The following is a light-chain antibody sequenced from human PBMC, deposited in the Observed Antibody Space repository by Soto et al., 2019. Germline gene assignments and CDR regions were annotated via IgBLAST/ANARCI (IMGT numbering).Light chain of an antibody. J-gene: IGKJ1*01. CDR1: QSVSSY. V-gene: IGKV3-15*01. CDR3: QQYKDWPPR. CDR2: VAS. Sequence: EMVMTQSPATLSVSPGKRVTLSCRASQSVSSYLAWYQQKPGQPPRLLIYVASTRAAGIPARFSGSGSGTEFTLTVSSLQSEDFAVYYCQQYKDWPPRFVQGTKVELK.